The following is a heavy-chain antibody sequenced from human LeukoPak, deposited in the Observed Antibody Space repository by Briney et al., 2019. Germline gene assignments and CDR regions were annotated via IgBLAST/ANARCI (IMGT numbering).Heavy chain of an antibody. CDR1: GGSISSTNYS. D-gene: IGHD3-16*02. CDR2: IYYSGST. J-gene: IGHJ4*02. CDR3: ASLVQLSSRGRGGN. V-gene: IGHV4-39*01. Sequence: SETLSLTCTVSGGSISSTNYSWGWLRQPPGRGLEWIGSIYYSGSTYYNPSLKSRVTISVDTSKNQFSLKRSSVTAADTAVYYCASLVQLSSRGRGGNWGQGTLVTVSS.